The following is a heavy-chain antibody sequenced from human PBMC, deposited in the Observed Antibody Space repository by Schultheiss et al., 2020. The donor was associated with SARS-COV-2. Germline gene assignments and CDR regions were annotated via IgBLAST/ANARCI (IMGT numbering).Heavy chain of an antibody. D-gene: IGHD1-1*01. J-gene: IGHJ4*02. CDR3: ARDEQTGNLHY. Sequence: SQTLSLTCAVYGGSFSGYYWSWIRRPPGKGLEWIGYIYYSGSTYYNPSLKSRVTISVDTSKNQFSLKLSSVTAADTAVYYCARDEQTGNLHYWGQGTLVTVSS. CDR2: IYYSGST. V-gene: IGHV4-30-4*08. CDR1: GGSFSGYY.